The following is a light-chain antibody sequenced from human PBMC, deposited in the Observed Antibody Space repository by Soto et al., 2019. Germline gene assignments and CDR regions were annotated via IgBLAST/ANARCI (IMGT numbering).Light chain of an antibody. CDR1: RSDVGGYNY. CDR3: SSYTSSSTLRV. V-gene: IGLV2-14*01. Sequence: QSALTQPASVSGSPGQSITISCTGTRSDVGGYNYVSWYQQHPGKAPKLMIYGVNNRPSGVSNRFSGSKSGNTASLTISGLQAEDEADYYCSSYTSSSTLRVFGGGTKVTVL. CDR2: GVN. J-gene: IGLJ2*01.